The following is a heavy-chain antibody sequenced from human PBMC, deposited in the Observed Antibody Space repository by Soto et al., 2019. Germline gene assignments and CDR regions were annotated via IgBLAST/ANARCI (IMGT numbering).Heavy chain of an antibody. CDR1: GGSISSGGYS. J-gene: IGHJ6*02. V-gene: IGHV4-30-2*01. D-gene: IGHD1-26*01. CDR3: ARAAVGATTFYYYYGMDV. CDR2: IYHSGST. Sequence: ASETLSLTCAVSGGSISSGGYSWSWIRQPPGKGLEWIGYIYHSGSTYYNPSLKSRVTISVDRSKNQFSLKLSSVTAADTAVYYCARAAVGATTFYYYYGMDVWGQGTTVTVSS.